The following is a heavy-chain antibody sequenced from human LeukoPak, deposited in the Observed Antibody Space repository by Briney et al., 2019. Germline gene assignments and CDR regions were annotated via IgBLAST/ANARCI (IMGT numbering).Heavy chain of an antibody. Sequence: ASVKASCKASGYTFTGYYMHWVRQAPGQGLEWMGWINPNSGGTNYAQKFQGRVTMTRDTSISTAYMELSRLRSDDTAVYYCARDESTVQPSQFDYWGQGTLVTVSS. CDR1: GYTFTGYY. CDR2: INPNSGGT. D-gene: IGHD3-10*02. V-gene: IGHV1-2*02. CDR3: ARDESTVQPSQFDY. J-gene: IGHJ4*02.